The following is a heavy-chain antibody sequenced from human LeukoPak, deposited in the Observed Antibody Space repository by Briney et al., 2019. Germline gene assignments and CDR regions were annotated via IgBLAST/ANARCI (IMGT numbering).Heavy chain of an antibody. CDR3: ARGLQVLWFGELLPENWFDP. CDR2: IFYSGST. Sequence: PSETLSLTCTVSSGSISTSNYYWGWVRQPPGKALEWIGNIFYSGSTNYNPSLKSRVTISVDTSKNQFSLKLSSVTAADTAVYYCARGLQVLWFGELLPENWFDPWGQGTLVTVSS. J-gene: IGHJ5*02. D-gene: IGHD3-10*01. V-gene: IGHV4-61*05. CDR1: SGSISTSNYY.